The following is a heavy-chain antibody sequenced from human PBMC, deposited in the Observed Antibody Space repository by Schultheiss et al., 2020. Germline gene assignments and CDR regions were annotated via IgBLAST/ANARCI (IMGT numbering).Heavy chain of an antibody. D-gene: IGHD3-9*01. CDR3: ARGPLRYFDWSFDY. Sequence: GGSLRLSCAASGFTFSSYALSWVRQAPGKGLEWVSAISGSGGSTYYADSVKGRFTISRDNSKNTLYLQMNSLRAEDTAVYYCARGPLRYFDWSFDYWGQGTLVTVSS. CDR1: GFTFSSYA. CDR2: ISGSGGST. V-gene: IGHV3-23*01. J-gene: IGHJ4*02.